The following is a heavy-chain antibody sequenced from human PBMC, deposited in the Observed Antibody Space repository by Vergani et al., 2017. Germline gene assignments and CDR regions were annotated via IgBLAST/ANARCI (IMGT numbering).Heavy chain of an antibody. CDR3: AKDKDRYCSSTSCYPPDY. D-gene: IGHD2-2*01. V-gene: IGHV3-23*01. CDR1: GFTFSSYA. J-gene: IGHJ4*02. CDR2: ISGSGGST. Sequence: EVQLLESGGGLVQPGGSLRLSCAASGFTFSSYAVSWVRPAPGKGLEWVSAISGSGGSTYYADSVKGRFPIASNNSKNTLYLQMNNLRAEETAVYYCAKDKDRYCSSTSCYPPDYWGQGTLVTVSS.